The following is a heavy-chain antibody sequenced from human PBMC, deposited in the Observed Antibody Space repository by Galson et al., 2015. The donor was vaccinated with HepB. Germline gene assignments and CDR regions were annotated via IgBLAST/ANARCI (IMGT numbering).Heavy chain of an antibody. J-gene: IGHJ3*01. CDR3: VRDLYISGAFDV. CDR1: GYTFTNYG. Sequence: SVKVSCKASGYTFTNYGISWVRQAPGQGLEWMGWISLYNGNTNYAQKLQGRVTMTTDTSTSTAYMEVRSLRSDDTAVYYCVRDLYISGAFDVWGQGTMVTVSS. V-gene: IGHV1-18*01. D-gene: IGHD1-1*01. CDR2: ISLYNGNT.